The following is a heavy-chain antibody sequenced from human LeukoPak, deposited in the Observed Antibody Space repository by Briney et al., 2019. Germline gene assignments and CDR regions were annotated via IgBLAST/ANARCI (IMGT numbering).Heavy chain of an antibody. Sequence: GGSLRLSCAASGFTVFNYWMSWVRQAPGKGLEWVANINLDGSQKYYVDSLKGRFTISRDNAKNSLHLQMNSVRVEDAAVYYCVTGGNTYAYWGQGTMVTVSS. CDR3: VTGGNTYAY. D-gene: IGHD3-16*01. V-gene: IGHV3-7*01. CDR2: INLDGSQK. CDR1: GFTVFNYW. J-gene: IGHJ3*01.